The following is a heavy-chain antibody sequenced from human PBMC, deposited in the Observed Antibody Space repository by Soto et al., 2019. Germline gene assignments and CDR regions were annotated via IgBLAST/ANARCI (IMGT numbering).Heavy chain of an antibody. Sequence: GGSLRLSCAASGFTFSNHAMNWVRQAPGKGLEWVSVISGSGDNTYYADSVKGRFTISRDNPKNTLYLQMNSLRAEDTAVYYCAKDRDRVAAAGDWGQGTLVTVSS. CDR3: AKDRDRVAAAGD. CDR2: ISGSGDNT. V-gene: IGHV3-23*01. J-gene: IGHJ4*02. D-gene: IGHD6-13*01. CDR1: GFTFSNHA.